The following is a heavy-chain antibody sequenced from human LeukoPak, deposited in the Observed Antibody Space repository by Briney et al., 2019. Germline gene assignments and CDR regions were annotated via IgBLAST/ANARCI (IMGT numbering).Heavy chain of an antibody. J-gene: IGHJ5*02. D-gene: IGHD7-27*01. CDR2: IYYSGTT. CDR1: GGSISSSSYY. Sequence: SETLSLTCTVSGGSISSSSYYWGWIRQPPGKGLEWIGNIYYSGTTYYNPALKSRVTISVDTSKNQFSLKLSSVTAADTAVYYCACPGGVNWGEDSETRNWFDPWGQGTLVTVSS. CDR3: ACPGGVNWGEDSETRNWFDP. V-gene: IGHV4-39*07.